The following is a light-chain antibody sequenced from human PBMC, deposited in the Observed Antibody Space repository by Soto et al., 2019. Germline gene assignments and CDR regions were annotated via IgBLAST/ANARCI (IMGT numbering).Light chain of an antibody. CDR2: EVS. V-gene: IGLV2-8*01. CDR3: TSYTGDDFTFV. J-gene: IGLJ1*01. Sequence: QSVLTQPPSASGSLGQSVTISCTGTSSDIGTYDYVSWYQQHPGRAPKLIIFEVSKRPLGVPDRFSGSKSGNTASLIVSGLQPDDEAEYHCTSYTGDDFTFVFGPGTKVTVL. CDR1: SSDIGTYDY.